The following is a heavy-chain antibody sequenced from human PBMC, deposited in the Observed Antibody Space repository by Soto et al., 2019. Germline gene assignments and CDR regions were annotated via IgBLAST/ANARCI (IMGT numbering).Heavy chain of an antibody. CDR3: AKDRYGDYEHYDF. J-gene: IGHJ4*02. D-gene: IGHD5-12*01. CDR1: GFTFSSYA. CDR2: ILGSATRI. Sequence: QAGGSLRLSCAASGFTFSSYAMNWVRQAPGKGLEWVSGILGSATRIYYADSVKGRFTISRDNSKNTLYLQMDSLRAEDTAIYYCAKDRYGDYEHYDFWGQGTLVTVSS. V-gene: IGHV3-23*01.